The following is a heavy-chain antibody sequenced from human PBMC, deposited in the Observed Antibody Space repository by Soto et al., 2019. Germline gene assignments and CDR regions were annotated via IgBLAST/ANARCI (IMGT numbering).Heavy chain of an antibody. J-gene: IGHJ6*02. CDR1: GCSIMNSNF. D-gene: IGHD3-16*01. CDR2: IFHSGKT. CDR3: AEDRGGIMGGEAYGIAV. Sequence: TLSLTCTVSGCSIMNSNFWTWVRQSPGKGLEWIGEIFHSGKTNYNPSLKIRVTMSIDKSKKQFSLKLNSVTAADTAVYYCAEDRGGIMGGEAYGIAVGGRGPRVTVS. V-gene: IGHV4-4*02.